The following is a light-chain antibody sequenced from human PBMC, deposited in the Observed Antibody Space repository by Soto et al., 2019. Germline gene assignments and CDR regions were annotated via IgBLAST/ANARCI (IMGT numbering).Light chain of an antibody. CDR3: QQANSFTIT. V-gene: IGKV1-12*01. CDR1: QDVGMW. Sequence: DIQMTQSPPSVSASVGDRVTITGRASQDVGMWLAWYQQKPGKDPTLLIHGASSLQSGVPPRYSGIGYGTDFNLTISRLQTEDFATYYCQQANSFTITFGPGTRLEIK. J-gene: IGKJ5*01. CDR2: GAS.